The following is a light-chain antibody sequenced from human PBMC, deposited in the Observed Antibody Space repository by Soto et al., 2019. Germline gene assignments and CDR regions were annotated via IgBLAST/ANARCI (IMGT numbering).Light chain of an antibody. V-gene: IGLV1-40*01. Sequence: QPVLTQPPSVSGAPGQRVTISCTGSSSNIGAGYDVHWYQQVPGTAPKLLIYGNSNRPSGVPDRFSGSKSGTSASLAITGLQAEDEADYYCQSYDSSLSRVFGTGTKLTVL. CDR2: GNS. CDR3: QSYDSSLSRV. J-gene: IGLJ1*01. CDR1: SSNIGAGYD.